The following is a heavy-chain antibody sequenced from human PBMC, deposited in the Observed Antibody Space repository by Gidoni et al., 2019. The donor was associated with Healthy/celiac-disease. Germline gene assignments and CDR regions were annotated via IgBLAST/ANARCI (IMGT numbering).Heavy chain of an antibody. D-gene: IGHD1-26*01. V-gene: IGHV3-64*01. CDR3: ARDGGSSGSYYSVY. CDR2: ISSNGGST. Sequence: EVQLVESGGGLVQPGGSLRLSCAASGFTFRSYAMHWVRQAPGKGLEYVSAISSNGGSTYYANSVKGRFTISRDNSKNTLYLQMGSLRAEDMAVYYCARDGGSSGSYYSVYWGQGTLVTVSS. CDR1: GFTFRSYA. J-gene: IGHJ4*02.